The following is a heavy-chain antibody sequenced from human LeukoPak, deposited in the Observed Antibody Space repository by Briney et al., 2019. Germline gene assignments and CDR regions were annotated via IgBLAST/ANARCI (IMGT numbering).Heavy chain of an antibody. CDR1: GYTFNSYG. Sequence: ASVTLSCKASGYTFNSYGMSWVRQAPGQGLEWMGWISAYNGNTNYAQKLQGRVTMTTDTSTSTAYMQLSSLRSDDTAVYYCARDVVVVPAPKRDSVYFDPWGQGTLVTVSS. CDR3: ARDVVVVPAPKRDSVYFDP. J-gene: IGHJ5*02. V-gene: IGHV1-18*01. D-gene: IGHD2-2*01. CDR2: ISAYNGNT.